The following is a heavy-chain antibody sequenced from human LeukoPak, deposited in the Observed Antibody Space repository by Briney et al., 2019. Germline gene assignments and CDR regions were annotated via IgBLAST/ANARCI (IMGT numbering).Heavy chain of an antibody. Sequence: SETLSLTCTVSGDSIRSYYWSWIRQPPGKGLEWIGYINYSGSTKYNPSLKSQVTISSDTSKNQLSLKLSSVTAADTALYYCARHIYDSGGYQIDYWGQGTLVTVSS. CDR3: ARHIYDSGGYQIDY. D-gene: IGHD3-22*01. CDR1: GDSIRSYY. CDR2: INYSGST. J-gene: IGHJ4*02. V-gene: IGHV4-59*08.